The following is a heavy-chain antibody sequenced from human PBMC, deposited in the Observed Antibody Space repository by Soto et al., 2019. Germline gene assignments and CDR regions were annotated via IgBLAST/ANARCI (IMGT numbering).Heavy chain of an antibody. Sequence: WASVKVSCKASGGTFCSYAISWVRQAPGQGLEWMGGIIPIFGTANYAQKFQGRVTITADESTSTAYMELSSLRSEDTAVYYCARGSGGYSYGYPFDYWGQGTLVTVSS. J-gene: IGHJ4*02. D-gene: IGHD5-18*01. CDR3: ARGSGGYSYGYPFDY. V-gene: IGHV1-69*13. CDR2: IIPIFGTA. CDR1: GGTFCSYA.